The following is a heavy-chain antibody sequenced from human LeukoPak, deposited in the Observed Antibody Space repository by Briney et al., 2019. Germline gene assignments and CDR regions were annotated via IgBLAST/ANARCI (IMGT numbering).Heavy chain of an antibody. CDR3: AREQDYYMDV. Sequence: PGWALRLSCPGSGCTFSSLAMNWVRQPPGKGLEGVSSISSSSSYIYYADSVKGRFTISRHNAKNSLYLQTNILRAEDTAVYYCAREQDYYMDVWGKGTTVTVSS. CDR2: ISSSSSYI. J-gene: IGHJ6*03. CDR1: GCTFSSLA. V-gene: IGHV3-21*01.